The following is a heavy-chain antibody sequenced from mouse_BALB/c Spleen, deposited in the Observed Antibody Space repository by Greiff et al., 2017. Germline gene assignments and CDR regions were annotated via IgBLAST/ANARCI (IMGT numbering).Heavy chain of an antibody. CDR1: GYTFSSYW. CDR3: HCGSSGSFFDY. Sequence: QVQLQQSGAELMKPGASVKISCKATGYTFSSYWIEWVKQRPGHGLEWIGEILPGSGSTNYNEKFKGKATFTADTSSNTAYMQLSSLTSEDSAVYYCHCGSSGSFFDYWGQGTTLTVSS. D-gene: IGHD1-1*01. J-gene: IGHJ2*01. CDR2: ILPGSGST. V-gene: IGHV1-9*01.